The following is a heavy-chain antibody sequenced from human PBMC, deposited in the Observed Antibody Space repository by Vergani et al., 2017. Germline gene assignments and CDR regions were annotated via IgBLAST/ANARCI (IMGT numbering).Heavy chain of an antibody. CDR3: ARDEKRGYYASDLPY. J-gene: IGHJ4*02. D-gene: IGHD3-3*01. V-gene: IGHV3-30*02. CDR1: GFTFSDYG. CDR2: IRIDGSEQ. Sequence: QVHLVESGGGVVQPGGSLRLSCAASGFTFSDYGVHWVRQAPGKGLKWVAFIRIDGSEQYYADSVKGRFTVSRDNSKYTLYLQIHSLRPEDTALYYCARDEKRGYYASDLPYWGQGTLVTVSS.